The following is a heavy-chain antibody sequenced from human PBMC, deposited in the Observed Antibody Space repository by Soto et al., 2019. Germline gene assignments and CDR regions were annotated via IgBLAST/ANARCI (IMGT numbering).Heavy chain of an antibody. CDR3: ASGVTVTKEWGYYYGMDV. J-gene: IGHJ6*02. Sequence: QVQLVQSGAEVKKPGASVKVSCKASGYTFTGYYMHWVRQAPGQGLEWMGWINPNSGGTNYAQKFQGRVTMTRDPSISTAYMELSRLRSDDTAVYYCASGVTVTKEWGYYYGMDVWGQGTTVTVSS. CDR1: GYTFTGYY. CDR2: INPNSGGT. V-gene: IGHV1-2*02. D-gene: IGHD4-17*01.